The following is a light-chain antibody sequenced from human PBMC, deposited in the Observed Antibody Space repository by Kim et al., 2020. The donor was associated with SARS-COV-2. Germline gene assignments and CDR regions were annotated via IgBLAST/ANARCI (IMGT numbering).Light chain of an antibody. Sequence: QSALTQPPSASGSPGQRVTISCSGSSTNIGSNTLNWYQQLPATAPKLLIYNNNNRPSAVPDSFSGSKTGTSASLAISGLQSADEADYYCAAWDDSLNGPVFGTGTKVTVL. CDR2: NNN. CDR3: AAWDDSLNGPV. J-gene: IGLJ1*01. CDR1: STNIGSNT. V-gene: IGLV1-44*01.